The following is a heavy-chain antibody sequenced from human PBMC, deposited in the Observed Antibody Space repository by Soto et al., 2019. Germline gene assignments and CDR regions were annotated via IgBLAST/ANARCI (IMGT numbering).Heavy chain of an antibody. CDR3: ARGEPDLGYFDY. CDR1: GGSVSSGSYY. D-gene: IGHD1-26*01. CDR2: IYYSGST. J-gene: IGHJ4*02. V-gene: IGHV4-61*01. Sequence: SETLSLNCTVSGGSVSSGSYYWSWIRQPPGKGLEWIGYIYYSGSTNYNPSLKSRVTISVDTSKNQFSLKLSSVTAADTAVYYCARGEPDLGYFDYWGQGTLVTVSS.